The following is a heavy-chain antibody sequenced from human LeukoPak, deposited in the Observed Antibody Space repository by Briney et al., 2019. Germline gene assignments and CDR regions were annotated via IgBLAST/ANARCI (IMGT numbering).Heavy chain of an antibody. CDR3: ARGFYGSGSYSPPYYYMDV. CDR2: INPSGST. D-gene: IGHD3-10*01. CDR1: GGSFSGYY. Sequence: SETLSLTCAVYGGSFSGYYWSWIRQPPGKGLEWIGEINPSGSTNYNPSLKSRVTISVDTSKNQFSVNLSSVAAADTAVYYCARGFYGSGSYSPPYYYMDVWGKGTTVTISS. J-gene: IGHJ6*03. V-gene: IGHV4-34*01.